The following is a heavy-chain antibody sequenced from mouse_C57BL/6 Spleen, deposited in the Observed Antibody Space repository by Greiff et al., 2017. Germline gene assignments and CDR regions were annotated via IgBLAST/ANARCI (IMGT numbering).Heavy chain of an antibody. Sequence: VQLQQSGAELVRPGASVKLSCTASGFNIKDDYMHWVKQRPEQGLEWIGWIDPENGDTEYASKFQGKATITADTSSNTAYLQLSRLTSEDTAVYYCTTRLDFDYWGQGTTLTVSS. D-gene: IGHD4-1*01. V-gene: IGHV14-4*01. CDR3: TTRLDFDY. CDR2: IDPENGDT. CDR1: GFNIKDDY. J-gene: IGHJ2*01.